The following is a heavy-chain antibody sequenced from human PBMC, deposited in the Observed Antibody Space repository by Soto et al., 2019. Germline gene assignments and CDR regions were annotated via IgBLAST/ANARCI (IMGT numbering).Heavy chain of an antibody. CDR2: INANNGGA. Sequence: ASVKVSGKASGYTFTDYHIHWVRQAPGQGLEFMGWINANNGGAGSAQQFQGRVTVTRDTSITTVYMELSNLRSDDTAVYYCAREGGGETPQPSYNWFDTWGQGTLVTVSS. CDR3: AREGGGETPQPSYNWFDT. V-gene: IGHV1-2*02. J-gene: IGHJ5*02. D-gene: IGHD3-16*01. CDR1: GYTFTDYH.